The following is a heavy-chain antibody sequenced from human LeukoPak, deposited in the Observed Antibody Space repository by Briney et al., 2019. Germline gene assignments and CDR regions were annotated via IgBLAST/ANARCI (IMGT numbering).Heavy chain of an antibody. J-gene: IGHJ4*02. CDR3: ARDFPSSGWYHPFDY. V-gene: IGHV1-2*02. CDR1: GYTFTAYY. Sequence: ASVKVSCKASGYTFTAYYMHWVRQAPGQGLEWMGWIIPNSGGTNYAQKFQGRVTMTRDTSISTVYMELSRLRSDDTAVYYCARDFPSSGWYHPFDYWGQGILVTVSS. D-gene: IGHD6-19*01. CDR2: IIPNSGGT.